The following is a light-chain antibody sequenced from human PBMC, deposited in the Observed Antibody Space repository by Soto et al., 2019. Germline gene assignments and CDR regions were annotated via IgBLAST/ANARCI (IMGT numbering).Light chain of an antibody. CDR3: GSWDSSLSAYV. V-gene: IGLV1-51*01. CDR1: SSNIGGNS. CDR2: DDN. Sequence: QSVMTQPPSVSAAPGQKVTISCSGSSSNIGGNSVSWYQHLPGTAPKLLIYDDNKRPSGIPDRFYGSKSGTSATLGITGFQTGDEADYYCGSWDSSLSAYVFGTGTKLTVL. J-gene: IGLJ1*01.